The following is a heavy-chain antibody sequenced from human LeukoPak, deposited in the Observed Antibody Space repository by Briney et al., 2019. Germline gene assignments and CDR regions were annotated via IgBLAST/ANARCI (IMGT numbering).Heavy chain of an antibody. CDR2: IIYDGSNK. V-gene: IGHV3-30*18. D-gene: IGHD3-10*01. J-gene: IGHJ4*02. CDR3: AKVGGSGSYQNTPFDY. Sequence: PGRSLRLSCAASGFTFSSYGMHWVRQAPGKGLEWVAVIIYDGSNKYYADSLKGRFTVSRDNSKSTLYLQMNSLRAEDTAVYYCAKVGGSGSYQNTPFDYWGQGTLVTVSS. CDR1: GFTFSSYG.